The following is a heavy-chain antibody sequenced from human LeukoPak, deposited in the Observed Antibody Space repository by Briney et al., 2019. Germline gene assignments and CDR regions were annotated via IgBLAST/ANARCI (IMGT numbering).Heavy chain of an antibody. Sequence: SETLSLTCAVYGGSFSGYYWSWIRQPPGKGLEWIGYIYYSGSTDYNPSLKSRVTISVETSKNQFSLKLSSVTAADTAVYYCARVTGYMIEDYFGYWGQGTLVTVSS. J-gene: IGHJ4*02. CDR1: GGSFSGYY. CDR2: IYYSGST. V-gene: IGHV4-59*01. CDR3: ARVTGYMIEDYFGY. D-gene: IGHD3-22*01.